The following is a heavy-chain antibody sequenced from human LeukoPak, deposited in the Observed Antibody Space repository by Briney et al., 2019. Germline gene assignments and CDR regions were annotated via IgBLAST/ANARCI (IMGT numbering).Heavy chain of an antibody. D-gene: IGHD5-12*01. CDR2: ISGSGGST. Sequence: GRSLRLSCAASGFTFSSYAMSGVRQAPGEGLEWVSAISGSGGSTYYADSVKGRFTISRDNSKNTLYLQMNSLRAEDTAVYYCAKDREEYSGYATFDYWGQGTLVTVSS. J-gene: IGHJ4*02. CDR1: GFTFSSYA. V-gene: IGHV3-23*01. CDR3: AKDREEYSGYATFDY.